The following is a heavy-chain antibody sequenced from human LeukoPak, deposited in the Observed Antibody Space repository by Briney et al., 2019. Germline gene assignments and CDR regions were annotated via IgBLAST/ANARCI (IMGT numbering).Heavy chain of an antibody. V-gene: IGHV1-69*13. J-gene: IGHJ5*02. CDR3: ARVGFYYYGSGSYYKGHWFDP. D-gene: IGHD3-10*01. CDR1: GGTFSSYA. CDR2: IIPIFGTA. Sequence: GASVKVSCKASGGTFSSYAISWVRQAPGQGLKWMGGIIPIFGTANYAQKFQGRVTITADESTSTAYMELSSLRSEDTAVYYCARVGFYYYGSGSYYKGHWFDPWGQGTLVTVSS.